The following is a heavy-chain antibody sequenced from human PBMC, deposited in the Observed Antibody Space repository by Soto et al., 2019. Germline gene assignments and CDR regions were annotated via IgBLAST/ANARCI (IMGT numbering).Heavy chain of an antibody. J-gene: IGHJ4*02. CDR1: GASIDRSNYY. CDR2: TYYNGNA. V-gene: IGHV4-39*01. D-gene: IGHD3-22*01. Sequence: QLQLQESGAGLVKPSETLSLTCTVSGASIDRSNYYWDWIRQPPGKGLEWIGTTYYNGNAYYNPSLKSRVTMSVDTSKNQFSLKLISVTAADTAVHYCARHFVAVVIKGWGYWGQGTLVTVSS. CDR3: ARHFVAVVIKGWGY.